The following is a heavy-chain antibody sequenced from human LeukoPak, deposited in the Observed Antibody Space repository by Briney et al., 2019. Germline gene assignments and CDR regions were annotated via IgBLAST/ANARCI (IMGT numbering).Heavy chain of an antibody. CDR3: ARESGSSSWRIDY. CDR2: IKQDGSEK. D-gene: IGHD6-13*01. Sequence: QTGGSLRLSCAASGFTFSSYWMSWVRQAPGKGLEWVANIKQDGSEKYYVDSVKGRFTISRDNAKNSLYLQMNSLRAEDTAAYYCARESGSSSWRIDYWGQGTLVTVSS. CDR1: GFTFSSYW. J-gene: IGHJ4*02. V-gene: IGHV3-7*01.